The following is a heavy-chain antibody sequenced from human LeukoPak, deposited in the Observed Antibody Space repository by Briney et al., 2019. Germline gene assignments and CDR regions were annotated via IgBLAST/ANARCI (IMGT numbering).Heavy chain of an antibody. CDR2: IYYSGST. J-gene: IGHJ5*02. D-gene: IGHD6-19*01. V-gene: IGHV4-59*01. Sequence: SETLSLTCTVSGGSISSYYWSWIRHPPGKGLEWIGSIYYSGSTNYNPSLKSRVTISVDTSKNQFSLKLSSVTAADTAVYYCARGYSSGWYRLEGANWFDPWGQGTLVTVSS. CDR3: ARGYSSGWYRLEGANWFDP. CDR1: GGSISSYY.